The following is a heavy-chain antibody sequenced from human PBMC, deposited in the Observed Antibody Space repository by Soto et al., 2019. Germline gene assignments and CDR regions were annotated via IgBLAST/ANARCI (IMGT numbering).Heavy chain of an antibody. D-gene: IGHD6-13*01. J-gene: IGHJ5*02. V-gene: IGHV3-48*02. Sequence: VQLVQSGAEVKKPGASVKVSCKASGYTFSSYSMNWVRQAPGKGLEWVSYISSSSSTIYYADSVKGRFTISRDNAKNSLYLQMNSLRDEDTAVYYCARERSSSWYNWFDPWGQGTLVTVSS. CDR1: GYTFSSYS. CDR3: ARERSSSWYNWFDP. CDR2: ISSSSSTI.